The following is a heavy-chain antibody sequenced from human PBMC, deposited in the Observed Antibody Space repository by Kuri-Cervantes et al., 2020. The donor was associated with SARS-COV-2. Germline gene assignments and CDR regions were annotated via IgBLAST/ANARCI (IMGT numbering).Heavy chain of an antibody. CDR1: GYTFTSHY. CDR2: INPSGDNT. CDR3: ARGVLGSMDAWFDP. J-gene: IGHJ5*02. Sequence: AVTVSYKASGYTFTSHYIHWVRQAPGQGLEWMGIINPSGDNTTYAQKFQGRVTITADKSTSTAYMELSSLRSEDTAVYYCARGVLGSMDAWFDPWGQGTLVTVSS. V-gene: IGHV1-46*01. D-gene: IGHD3-10*01.